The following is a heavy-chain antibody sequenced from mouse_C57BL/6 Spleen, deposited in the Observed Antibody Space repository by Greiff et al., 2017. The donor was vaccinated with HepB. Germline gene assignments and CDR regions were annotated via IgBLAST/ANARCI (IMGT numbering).Heavy chain of an antibody. J-gene: IGHJ2*01. V-gene: IGHV1-75*01. CDR2: IFPGSGST. Sequence: QVQLQQSGPELVKPGASVKISCKASGYTFTDYYINWVKQRPGQGLEWIGWIFPGSGSTYYNEKFKGKATLTVDKSSSTAYMLLSSLTSEDSAVSFCARVPYYGSIYDSFDNWGQGTTLTLSS. CDR3: ARVPYYGSIYDSFDN. CDR1: GYTFTDYY. D-gene: IGHD1-1*01.